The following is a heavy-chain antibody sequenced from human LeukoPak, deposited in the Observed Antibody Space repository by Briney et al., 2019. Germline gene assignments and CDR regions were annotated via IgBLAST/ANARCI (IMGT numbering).Heavy chain of an antibody. V-gene: IGHV1-2*02. D-gene: IGHD1-7*01. CDR2: INPNSGGT. J-gene: IGHJ4*02. CDR3: APTNRWNFYFDY. Sequence: ASVKVSCKASGGTFSSYAISWVRQAPGQGLEWMGWINPNSGGTNYAQKFQGRVTMTRDTSISTAYMELSRLRSDDTAVYYCAPTNRWNFYFDYWGQGTLVTVSS. CDR1: GGTFSSYA.